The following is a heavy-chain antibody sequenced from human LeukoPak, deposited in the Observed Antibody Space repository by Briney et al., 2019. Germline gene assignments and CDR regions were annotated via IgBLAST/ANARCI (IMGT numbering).Heavy chain of an antibody. V-gene: IGHV3-30-3*01. CDR1: GFTFSSYA. J-gene: IGHJ4*02. CDR2: ISYDGSNK. Sequence: GGSLRLSCAASGFTFSSYAMHWVRQAPGKGLEWVAVISYDGSNKYYADSVKGRFTISRDNSKNTLYLQMNSLRAEDTAVYYCARGDRTLRRDVGVDYWGQGTLVTVSS. D-gene: IGHD3-16*01. CDR3: ARGDRTLRRDVGVDY.